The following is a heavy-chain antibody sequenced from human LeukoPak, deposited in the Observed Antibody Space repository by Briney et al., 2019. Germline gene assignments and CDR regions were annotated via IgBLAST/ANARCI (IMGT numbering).Heavy chain of an antibody. V-gene: IGHV4-4*07. J-gene: IGHJ6*03. CDR2: IYTSGST. D-gene: IGHD2-15*01. CDR3: ARGGCSGGSCYSSIEYYYYYMDV. Sequence: SETLSLTCTVSGGSISSYYWSRIRQPAGKGLEWIGRIYTSGSTNYNPSLKSRVTMSVDTSKNQFSLKLSSVTAADTAVYYCARGGCSGGSCYSSIEYYYYYMDVWGKGTTVTVSS. CDR1: GGSISSYY.